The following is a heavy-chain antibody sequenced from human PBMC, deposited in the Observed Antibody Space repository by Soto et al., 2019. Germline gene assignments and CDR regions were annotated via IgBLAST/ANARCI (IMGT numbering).Heavy chain of an antibody. CDR3: ARDTAMALPDA. CDR1: GYTFTSYA. V-gene: IGHV1-18*01. J-gene: IGHJ4*02. CDR2: ISAYNGNT. D-gene: IGHD5-18*01. Sequence: QVQLVQSGAEVKKPGASVKVSCKASGYTFTSYAISWVRQAPGQGLEWMGWISAYNGNTKYAQKRQGRVTLTTDTSTSTAYMELRSLRADDAAVYYCARDTAMALPDAWGQGTLVTVSS.